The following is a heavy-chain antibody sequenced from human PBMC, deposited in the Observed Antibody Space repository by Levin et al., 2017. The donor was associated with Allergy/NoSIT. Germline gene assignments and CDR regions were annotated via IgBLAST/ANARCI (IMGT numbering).Heavy chain of an antibody. CDR1: GYTFTSYG. V-gene: IGHV1-18*01. CDR3: ARAPPVVVTPLLYYGMDV. J-gene: IGHJ6*02. D-gene: IGHD4-23*01. Sequence: GESLKISCKASGYTFTSYGISWVRQAPGQGLEWMGWISAYNGNTNYAQKLQGRVTMTTDTSTSTAYMELRSLRSDDTAVYYCARAPPVVVTPLLYYGMDVWGQGTTVTVSS. CDR2: ISAYNGNT.